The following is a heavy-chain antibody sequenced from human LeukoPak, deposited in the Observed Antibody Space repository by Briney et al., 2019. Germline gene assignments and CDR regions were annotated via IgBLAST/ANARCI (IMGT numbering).Heavy chain of an antibody. CDR3: ARVPAAITNLGQYYFDS. D-gene: IGHD2-2*02. Sequence: GGSLRLSCAASGFTFSSHTMNCVRQAPGKGLEWVSYISSTGSIIYYADSVKGRFTISRDNAKNSLYLQMNSLRAEDTAVYYCARVPAAITNLGQYYFDSWGQGTLVTVSS. CDR1: GFTFSSHT. J-gene: IGHJ4*02. CDR2: ISSTGSII. V-gene: IGHV3-48*04.